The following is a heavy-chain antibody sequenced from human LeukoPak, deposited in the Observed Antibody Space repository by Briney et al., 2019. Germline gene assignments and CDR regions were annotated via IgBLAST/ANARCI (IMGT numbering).Heavy chain of an antibody. V-gene: IGHV3-23*01. Sequence: GGSLRLSCAASGFTFSSYAMSWVRQAPGKGLEWVSAISGSGGSTYYADSVKGRFTISRDNSKNTLYLQMNSLRAEDTAVYYCAKDSRRYYDSSGYYKMARVYFDYWGQGTLVTVSS. CDR3: AKDSRRYYDSSGYYKMARVYFDY. J-gene: IGHJ4*02. D-gene: IGHD3-22*01. CDR2: ISGSGGST. CDR1: GFTFSSYA.